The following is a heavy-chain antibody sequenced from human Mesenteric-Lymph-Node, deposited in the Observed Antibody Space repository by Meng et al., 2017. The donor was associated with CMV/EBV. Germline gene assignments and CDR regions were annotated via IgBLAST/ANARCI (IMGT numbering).Heavy chain of an antibody. V-gene: IGHV4-59*01. J-gene: IGHJ4*02. CDR1: GGSISSYY. D-gene: IGHD2-2*03. CDR3: ARGTFGYCSSTSCHSDY. Sequence: SETLSLTCTVSGGSISSYYWSWIRQPPGKGLEWIGYIYYSGNTNYNPSLKSRVTISVDTSKNQFSLKLSSVTAADTAVYYCARGTFGYCSSTSCHSDYWGQGTLVTVSS. CDR2: IYYSGNT.